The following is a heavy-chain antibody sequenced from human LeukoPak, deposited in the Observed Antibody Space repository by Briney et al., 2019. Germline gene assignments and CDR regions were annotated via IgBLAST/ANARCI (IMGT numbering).Heavy chain of an antibody. J-gene: IGHJ4*02. CDR3: ARDKRLTYYYDSSGYYPDY. CDR1: GFTFNSYV. D-gene: IGHD3-22*01. CDR2: INGGGGNT. Sequence: GGSLRLSCAASGFTFNSYVMSWVRQAPGKGLEWVSAINGGGGNTYYADSVKGRFTISRDNSKNMVYLQMNSLRVEDTAVYYCARDKRLTYYYDSSGYYPDYWGQGTLVTVSS. V-gene: IGHV3-23*01.